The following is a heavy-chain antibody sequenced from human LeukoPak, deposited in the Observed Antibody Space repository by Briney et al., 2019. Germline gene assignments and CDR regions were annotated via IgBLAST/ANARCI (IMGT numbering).Heavy chain of an antibody. CDR1: GYTFIDYY. Sequence: ASVKVSCKASGYTFIDYYIHWVRQAPGQGLEWMGWISAYNGNTNYAQKLQGRVTMTTDTSTSTAYMELRSLRSDDTAVYYCARDTSSIVVVPAATLGYWGQGTLVTVSS. CDR2: ISAYNGNT. CDR3: ARDTSSIVVVPAATLGY. J-gene: IGHJ4*02. D-gene: IGHD2-2*01. V-gene: IGHV1-18*04.